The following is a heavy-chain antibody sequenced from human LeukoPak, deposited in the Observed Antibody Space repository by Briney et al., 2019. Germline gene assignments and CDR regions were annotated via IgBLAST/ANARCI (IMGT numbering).Heavy chain of an antibody. CDR3: ARDLREDIVVVPAAMSSSWFDP. CDR1: GFTFRDYY. CDR2: ISTSGSTI. Sequence: GGSLRLSCAASGFTFRDYYMNWIRQAPGKGLEWVSYISTSGSTIYYADSVKGRFTISRDNAKNSLYLQMNSLRAEDTAVYYCARDLREDIVVVPAAMSSSWFDPWGQGTLVTVSS. V-gene: IGHV3-11*04. J-gene: IGHJ5*02. D-gene: IGHD2-2*01.